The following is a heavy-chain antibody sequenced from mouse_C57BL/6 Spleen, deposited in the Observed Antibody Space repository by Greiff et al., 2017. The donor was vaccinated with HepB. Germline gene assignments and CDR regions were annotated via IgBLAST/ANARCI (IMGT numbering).Heavy chain of an antibody. CDR3: ARKRDYGYAMDY. CDR2: IDPSDSET. J-gene: IGHJ4*01. CDR1: GYTFTSYW. D-gene: IGHD2-4*01. V-gene: IGHV1-52*01. Sequence: QVHVKQSGAELVRPGSSVKLSCKASGYTFTSYWMHWVKQRPIQGLEWIGNIDPSDSETHYNQKFKDKATLTVDKSSSTAYMQLSSLTSEDSAVYYCARKRDYGYAMDYWGQGTSVTVSS.